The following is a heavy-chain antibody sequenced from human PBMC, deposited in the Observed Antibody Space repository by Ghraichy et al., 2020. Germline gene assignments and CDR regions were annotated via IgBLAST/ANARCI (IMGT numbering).Heavy chain of an antibody. Sequence: GALRLSCTVSGGSISSYYWSWIRQPPGKGLEWIGYIYYSGSTNYNPSLKSRVTISVDTSKNQFSLKLSSVTAADMAVYYCARDMLHNWFDPWGQGTLVTVSS. CDR1: GGSISSYY. CDR2: IYYSGST. V-gene: IGHV4-59*01. J-gene: IGHJ5*02. D-gene: IGHD3-10*02. CDR3: ARDMLHNWFDP.